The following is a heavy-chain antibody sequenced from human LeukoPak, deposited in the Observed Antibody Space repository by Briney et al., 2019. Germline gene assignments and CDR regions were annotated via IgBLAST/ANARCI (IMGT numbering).Heavy chain of an antibody. V-gene: IGHV3-53*01. Sequence: GGSLRLSCAASGFTVSSNYMSWVRQAPGKGLEWVSVIYSGGSTYYADSVKGRFTISRDNSKNTLYLQMNSLRAEDTAVYYCARDSRYYYGSGSYYSDYWGQGTLVTVSS. D-gene: IGHD3-10*01. CDR2: IYSGGST. CDR3: ARDSRYYYGSGSYYSDY. CDR1: GFTVSSNY. J-gene: IGHJ4*02.